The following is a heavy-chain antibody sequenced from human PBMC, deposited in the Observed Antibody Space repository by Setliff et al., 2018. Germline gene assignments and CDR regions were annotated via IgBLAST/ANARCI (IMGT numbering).Heavy chain of an antibody. D-gene: IGHD4-4*01. J-gene: IGHJ5*01. V-gene: IGHV4-39*01. CDR2: AYYNGDT. CDR3: ARAPSKVQFDS. Sequence: PSETLSLTCTVSGGSLSGSLRGYAVFWGWIRQSPGKELEWIGSAYYNGDTYYNPSLKSQVTMSVDTSKNQFSLKLSSVTAADTAVYYCARAPSKVQFDSWGRGILVTVSS. CDR1: GGSLSGSLRGYAVF.